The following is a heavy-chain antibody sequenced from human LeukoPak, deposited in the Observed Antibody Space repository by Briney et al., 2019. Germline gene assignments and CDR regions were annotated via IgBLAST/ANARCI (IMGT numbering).Heavy chain of an antibody. CDR3: AREGICSSTSCYTFWFDP. V-gene: IGHV1-69*01. CDR2: VIPIFGTA. J-gene: IGHJ5*02. CDR1: GGTFSSYA. D-gene: IGHD2-2*02. Sequence: SVKVSCKASGGTFSSYAISWVRQAPGQGLEWMGGVIPIFGTANYAQKFQGRVTITADESTSTAYMELSSLRSEDTAVYYCAREGICSSTSCYTFWFDPWGQGTLVTVS.